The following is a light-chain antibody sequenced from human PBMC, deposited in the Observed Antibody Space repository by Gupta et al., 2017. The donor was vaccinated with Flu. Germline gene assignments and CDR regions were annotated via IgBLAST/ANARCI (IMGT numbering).Light chain of an antibody. CDR3: SSHAGRVTWV. J-gene: IGLJ1*01. V-gene: IGLV2-11*01. CDR1: SNDVCAYNR. Sequence: SAPTQPRSGSRSPGQSVTISCPGTSNDVCAYNRVCWYEQRPGQAPKIILDDVTERPSGVPDRFSGSKSGNTASLTISGLQADDEADYYCSSHAGRVTWVFGTGTTVTVL. CDR2: DVT.